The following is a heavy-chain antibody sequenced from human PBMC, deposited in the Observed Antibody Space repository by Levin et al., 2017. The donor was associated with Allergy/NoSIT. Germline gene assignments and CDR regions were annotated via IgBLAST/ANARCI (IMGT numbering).Heavy chain of an antibody. J-gene: IGHJ4*02. CDR1: GYTFASYG. V-gene: IGHV1-18*01. CDR3: ARDYSSGWYDY. CDR2: ISAYNGDT. D-gene: IGHD6-19*01. Sequence: GGSLRLSCKTSGYTFASYGISWVRQAPGQGLEWMGWISAYNGDTAYAQKLQGRVTMTTDTSTSTAYMELRSLRSDDTAVYYCARDYSSGWYDYWGQGTLVTVSS.